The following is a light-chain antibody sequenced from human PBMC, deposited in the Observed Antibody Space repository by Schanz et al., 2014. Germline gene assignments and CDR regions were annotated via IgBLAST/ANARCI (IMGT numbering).Light chain of an antibody. J-gene: IGLJ2*01. CDR3: CSYAGSYPVV. CDR2: DVF. CDR1: SSDIGGYDY. V-gene: IGLV2-14*01. Sequence: QSALTQPASMSGSPGQSITISCNGSSSDIGGYDYVSWYRQYPGKAPKLMIYDVFNRPSGVSHRFTGSKSDNTATLTISGLQAEDEADYYCCSYAGSYPVVFGGGTKLTVL.